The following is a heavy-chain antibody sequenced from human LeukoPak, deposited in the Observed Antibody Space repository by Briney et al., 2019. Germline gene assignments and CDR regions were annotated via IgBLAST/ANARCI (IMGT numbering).Heavy chain of an antibody. D-gene: IGHD1-7*01. V-gene: IGHV3-48*03. J-gene: IGHJ4*02. CDR1: GFTFNTYE. CDR2: ISSSGSTI. CDR3: ARGGWNYVFNY. Sequence: PGRSLRLSCAASGFTFNTYEMNWVRQAPGKGLEWVSYISSSGSTIYYADYVKGRFTISRDNAKNSLYLQMNSLRAEDTAVYYCARGGWNYVFNYWGQGTLVTVSS.